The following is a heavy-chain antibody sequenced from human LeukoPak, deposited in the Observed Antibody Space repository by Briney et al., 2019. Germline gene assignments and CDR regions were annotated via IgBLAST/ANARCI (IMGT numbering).Heavy chain of an antibody. CDR1: GFTFSSYS. Sequence: GGSLRLSCAASGFTFSSYSMNWVRQAPGKGLEWVSSISSSSNHIYCADSMKGRFTISRDNAKNSLFLQMNTLRAEDTAVYYCAREDASAFDIWGQGTMVSVSS. V-gene: IGHV3-21*01. CDR2: ISSSSNHI. J-gene: IGHJ3*02. CDR3: AREDASAFDI.